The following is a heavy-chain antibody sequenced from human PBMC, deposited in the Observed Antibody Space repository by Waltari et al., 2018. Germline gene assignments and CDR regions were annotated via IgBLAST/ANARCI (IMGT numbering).Heavy chain of an antibody. CDR3: ARVDVLRFLEGGRYYFDY. CDR1: GYTFTSYD. D-gene: IGHD3-3*01. V-gene: IGHV1-8*03. Sequence: QVQLVQSGAEVKKPGASVKVSCKASGYTFTSYDINWVRQATGQGLEWMGWMNPNSGKTGYAQKCKGRVTITRNTSISTAYMELSSLRSEDTAVYYCARVDVLRFLEGGRYYFDYWGQGTLVTVSS. J-gene: IGHJ4*02. CDR2: MNPNSGKT.